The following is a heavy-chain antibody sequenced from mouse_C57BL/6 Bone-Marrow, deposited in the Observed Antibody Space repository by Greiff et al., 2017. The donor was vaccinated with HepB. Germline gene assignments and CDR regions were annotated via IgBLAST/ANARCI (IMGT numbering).Heavy chain of an antibody. CDR1: GYTFTSYD. J-gene: IGHJ4*01. CDR3: ARKGLRSNYAMDY. D-gene: IGHD5-1*01. Sequence: QVQLQQPGAELVKPGASVKLSCKASGYTFTSYDINWVKQRPGQGLEWIGWIYPRDGSTKYNEKFKGKATLTVDTSSSTAYMELHSLTSEDSAVYFCARKGLRSNYAMDYWGQGTSVTVSS. V-gene: IGHV1-85*01. CDR2: IYPRDGST.